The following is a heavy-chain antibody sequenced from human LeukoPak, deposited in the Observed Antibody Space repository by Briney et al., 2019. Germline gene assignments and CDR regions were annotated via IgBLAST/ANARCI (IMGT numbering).Heavy chain of an antibody. D-gene: IGHD5-24*01. CDR2: ISGSGGST. CDR3: ATRRDGYNSVDY. CDR1: GFTFSSYA. Sequence: GGSLRLSCAASGFTFSSYAMSWVRQAPGKGLEWVSAISGSGGSTYYADSVKGRFIISRDNSKNTLYLQMNSLRAEDTAVYYCATRRDGYNSVDYWGQGTLVTVSS. J-gene: IGHJ4*02. V-gene: IGHV3-23*01.